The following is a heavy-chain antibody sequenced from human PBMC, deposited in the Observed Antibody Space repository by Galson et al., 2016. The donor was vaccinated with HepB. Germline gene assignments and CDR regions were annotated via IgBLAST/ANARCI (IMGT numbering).Heavy chain of an antibody. CDR1: GSGFTFSYIW. CDR2: IKSKTDGGTI. CDR3: RAVVSVQGVDS. V-gene: IGHV3-15*01. J-gene: IGHJ4*02. D-gene: IGHD2-21*01. Sequence: SLRLSCAASGSGFTFSYIWMSWVRQAPGKGLEWVGRIKSKTDGGTIDYAAHVKGRFTISRDDVENTLYLQMNGLKTEDTAVYYCRAVVSVQGVDSWGQGTLVTVSS.